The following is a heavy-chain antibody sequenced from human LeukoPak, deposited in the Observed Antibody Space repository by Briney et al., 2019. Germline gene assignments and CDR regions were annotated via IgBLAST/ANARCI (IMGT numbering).Heavy chain of an antibody. J-gene: IGHJ4*02. V-gene: IGHV3-9*01. D-gene: IGHD4-23*01. CDR2: ISWNSGSI. CDR1: GFTFDDYA. CDR3: AKDIGGNDY. Sequence: GRSLRLSCAASGFTFDDYAMHWVRQAPGKGLEWVSGISWNSGSIGYADSVKGRLTISRDNAKNSLYLQMNSLRAEDTALYYCAKDIGGNDYWGQGTLVTVSS.